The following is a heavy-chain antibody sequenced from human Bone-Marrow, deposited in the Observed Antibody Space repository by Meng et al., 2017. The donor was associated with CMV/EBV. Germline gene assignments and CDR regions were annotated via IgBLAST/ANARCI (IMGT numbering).Heavy chain of an antibody. J-gene: IGHJ6*02. CDR2: ISYDGSNK. CDR3: ARGDEYYYDSSGYWGGYYYYGMDV. Sequence: GESLKISCAASGFTFSSYAMHWVRQAPGKGLEWVAVISYDGSNKYYADSVKGRFTISRDNSKNTLYLQMNSLRAEDTAVYYCARGDEYYYDSSGYWGGYYYYGMDVWGQGTTVTVSS. V-gene: IGHV3-30-3*01. CDR1: GFTFSSYA. D-gene: IGHD3-22*01.